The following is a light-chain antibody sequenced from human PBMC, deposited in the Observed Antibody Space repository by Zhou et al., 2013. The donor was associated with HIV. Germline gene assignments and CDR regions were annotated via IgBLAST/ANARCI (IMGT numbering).Light chain of an antibody. CDR2: DAS. Sequence: DIQMAHSPSTLSASVGDRVTITCRASQSVSSWLAWYQQRPGKAPKLLISDASSLQSGVPSRFSGRGSGTDFTLTISSLQPEDFATYYCQQSYNTPPWTFGQGTKVEIK. CDR3: QQSYNTPPWT. J-gene: IGKJ1*01. V-gene: IGKV1-39*01. CDR1: QSVSSW.